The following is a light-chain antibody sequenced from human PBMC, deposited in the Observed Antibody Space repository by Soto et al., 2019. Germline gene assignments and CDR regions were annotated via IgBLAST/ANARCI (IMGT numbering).Light chain of an antibody. CDR3: QQYENVPIT. J-gene: IGKJ5*01. Sequence: DIQMTQSPSSLSASVGDRVTITCQASQDISTSLNWYQQKPGKAPNLLIYDASSLETGVASRFSGTGSGTLFTFTISSLQPEDSATYYCQQYENVPITFGQGTRLEIK. CDR2: DAS. CDR1: QDISTS. V-gene: IGKV1-33*01.